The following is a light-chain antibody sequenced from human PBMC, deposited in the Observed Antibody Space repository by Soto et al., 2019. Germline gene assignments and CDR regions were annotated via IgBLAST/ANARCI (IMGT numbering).Light chain of an antibody. CDR3: QQRSNWPHT. V-gene: IGKV3D-20*02. CDR1: QSVSSNY. Sequence: EIVLTQSPGTLSFSPGERATLSCRASQSVSSNYLVWYQQKPGQAPRLLIYGASNRAPGIPDRLSGSGSGTDFTLTISSLEPEDFAVYYCQQRSNWPHTFGGGTKVDI. CDR2: GAS. J-gene: IGKJ4*01.